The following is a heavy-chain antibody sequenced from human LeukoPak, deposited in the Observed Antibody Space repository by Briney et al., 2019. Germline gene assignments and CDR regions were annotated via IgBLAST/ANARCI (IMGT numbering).Heavy chain of an antibody. CDR1: GGSISSSSYY. CDR3: ARTLWFGEFSEYYFDY. J-gene: IGHJ4*02. Sequence: SETLSLTCTVSGGSISSSSYYWGWIRQPPGKGLEWIGSIYYSGSTSYNPSLKSRVTISVYTSKSQFSLKLSSVTAADTAVYYCARTLWFGEFSEYYFDYWGQGTLVTVSS. V-gene: IGHV4-39*01. D-gene: IGHD3-10*01. CDR2: IYYSGST.